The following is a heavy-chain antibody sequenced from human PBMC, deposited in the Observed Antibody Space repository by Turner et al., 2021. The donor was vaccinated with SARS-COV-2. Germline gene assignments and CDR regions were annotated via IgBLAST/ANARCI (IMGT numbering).Heavy chain of an antibody. CDR2: IYYRGST. Sequence: QVQLQESGPGLVKPSETLSLTCTCSGGSIRSYYWSWIRQPPGKGLEWIGYIYYRGSTNYNPSLKSRVTISVDTSKNQFSLKLSSVTAADTAVYYCAKDPGEGSFDYWGQGTLVTVSS. V-gene: IGHV4-59*01. J-gene: IGHJ4*02. CDR1: GGSIRSYY. D-gene: IGHD3-16*01. CDR3: AKDPGEGSFDY.